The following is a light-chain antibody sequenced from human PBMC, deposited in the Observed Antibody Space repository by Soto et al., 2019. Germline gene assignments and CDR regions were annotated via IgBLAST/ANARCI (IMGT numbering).Light chain of an antibody. CDR1: SSNIGAGYD. J-gene: IGLJ1*01. CDR2: GNS. V-gene: IGLV1-40*01. CDR3: QSYDSSLSGRGYV. Sequence: QSALTQPPSVSGAPGQRVTISCTGSSSNIGAGYDVHWYQQLPGTAPKLLIYGNSNRPSGVPDRFSGSKSGTSASLAITGLQAEDEADYYCQSYDSSLSGRGYVFGTGTKVTV.